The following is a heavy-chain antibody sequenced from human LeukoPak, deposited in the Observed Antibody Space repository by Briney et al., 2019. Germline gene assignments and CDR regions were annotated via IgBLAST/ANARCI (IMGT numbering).Heavy chain of an antibody. Sequence: SETLSLTCSVSGGAISRTTYYWGWIRQPPGKELEWIGTFFYGSTNYNPSLKSRVTISVDTSKNQFSLKLSSVTAADTAVYYCARSLYSSNWFFDYWGQGTLVTVSS. J-gene: IGHJ4*02. D-gene: IGHD6-13*01. CDR2: FFYGST. CDR3: ARSLYSSNWFFDY. CDR1: GGAISRTTYY. V-gene: IGHV4-39*01.